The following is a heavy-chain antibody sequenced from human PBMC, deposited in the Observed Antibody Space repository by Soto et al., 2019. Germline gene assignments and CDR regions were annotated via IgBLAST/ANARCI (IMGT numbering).Heavy chain of an antibody. CDR2: ISYSGTT. D-gene: IGHD4-17*01. J-gene: IGHJ4*02. CDR1: GGSISIGNYY. CDR3: ATMGTPVTGLYYFDY. Sequence: PSDTLSLTCTVSGGSISIGNYYWSWIRQPPGKGLEWIGFISYSGTTHYSASLRSRVSISVDTSKNQFSLDLSSVTAADTAVYYCATMGTPVTGLYYFDYWGQGTLVTVSS. V-gene: IGHV4-30-4*02.